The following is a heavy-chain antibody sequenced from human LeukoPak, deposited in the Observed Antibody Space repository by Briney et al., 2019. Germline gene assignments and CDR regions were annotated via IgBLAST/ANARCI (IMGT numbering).Heavy chain of an antibody. V-gene: IGHV4-38-2*02. CDR3: ARGSSDSGSGNYYYYFDY. J-gene: IGHJ4*02. Sequence: SETLSLTCSVSGYSINSGYYWGWIRQSPGRGVEWIGNYYHSGSTYYNPSLKSRVTMSVDTSKNQFSLRLTSVTAEDTAVYYCARGSSDSGSGNYYYYFDYWGQGTLVTVSS. D-gene: IGHD3-10*01. CDR1: GYSINSGYY. CDR2: YYHSGST.